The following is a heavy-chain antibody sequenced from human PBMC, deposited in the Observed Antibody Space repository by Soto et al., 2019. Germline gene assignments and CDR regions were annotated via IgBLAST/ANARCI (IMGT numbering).Heavy chain of an antibody. Sequence: SETLSLTCSVYGGSFSGYYWSWIRQPPGKGLEWIGEINHSGSTNYNPSLKSRVTISVDTSNNQFSLKLSSVTAADTAVYFCARAMNLASSYNWFDPWGQGTLVTVSS. CDR2: INHSGST. CDR1: GGSFSGYY. CDR3: ARAMNLASSYNWFDP. V-gene: IGHV4-34*01. J-gene: IGHJ5*02.